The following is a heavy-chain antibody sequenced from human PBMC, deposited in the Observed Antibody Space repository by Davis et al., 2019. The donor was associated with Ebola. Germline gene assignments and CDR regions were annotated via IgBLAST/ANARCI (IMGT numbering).Heavy chain of an antibody. J-gene: IGHJ5*02. CDR2: INSDGSST. CDR1: GFTFSSYW. Sequence: GESLKISCAASGFTFSSYWMHWVRQAPGKGLVWVSRINSDGSSTSYADSVKGRFTISRDNAKNSLYLQMNSLRAEDTAVYYCARVAVIHGWFDPWGQGTLVTVSS. D-gene: IGHD2-21*01. V-gene: IGHV3-74*01. CDR3: ARVAVIHGWFDP.